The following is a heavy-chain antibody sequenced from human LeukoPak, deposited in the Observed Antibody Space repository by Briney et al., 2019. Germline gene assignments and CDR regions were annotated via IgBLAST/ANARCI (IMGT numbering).Heavy chain of an antibody. CDR3: AKTLSSYGGSDY. Sequence: GGSLRLSCAACGFTLSCFDIHWVRQTSRKGLEGVSVIGAAADTEYPGSVKGQCTISRDNSKNTLYLQMNSLRAEDTAVYYCAKTLSSYGGSDYWGQGTLVTVSS. CDR2: IGAAADT. V-gene: IGHV3-13*03. J-gene: IGHJ4*02. CDR1: GFTLSCFD. D-gene: IGHD4-23*01.